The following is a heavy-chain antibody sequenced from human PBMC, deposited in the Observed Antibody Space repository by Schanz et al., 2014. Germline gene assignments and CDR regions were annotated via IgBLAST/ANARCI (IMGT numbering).Heavy chain of an antibody. CDR3: AKVREWWPYYFDY. J-gene: IGHJ4*02. V-gene: IGHV3-33*06. CDR1: GFTFSSYG. D-gene: IGHD2-15*01. CDR2: IWYDGNNK. Sequence: QVQLVESGGGVVQPGRSLRLSCAASGFTFSSYGMHWVRQAPGKGLEWVAVIWYDGNNKFYADSVKGRFIISRDNSDNTLFLQMNSLRAEDTAVYYCAKVREWWPYYFDYWGQGTLVTVSS.